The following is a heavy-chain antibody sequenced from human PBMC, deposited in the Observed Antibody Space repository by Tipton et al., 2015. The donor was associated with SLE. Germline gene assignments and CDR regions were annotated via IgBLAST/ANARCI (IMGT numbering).Heavy chain of an antibody. V-gene: IGHV3-7*01. CDR1: GFTFSSYW. J-gene: IGHJ4*02. D-gene: IGHD4-23*01. CDR3: ASGGYGDNPDY. CDR2: IKQDGSEK. Sequence: SLRLSCAASGFTFSSYWMSWVRQAPGKGLEWVANIKQDGSEKYYVDSVKGRFTISRDNAKNSLYLQMNSLRAEDTAVYYCASGGYGDNPDYWGQGTLVTVSS.